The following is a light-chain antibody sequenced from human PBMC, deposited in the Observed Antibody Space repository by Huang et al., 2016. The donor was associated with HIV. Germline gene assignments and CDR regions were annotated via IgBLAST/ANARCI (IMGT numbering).Light chain of an antibody. Sequence: EIVMTQSPATLSVSPGERATLSCRASQSVSSNLAWYQQKPGQAPRLLIDGASTRATGSPARFSGSGSGTEFTLTISSLQSADFAVYYCQQYNNWPPWTFGQGTKVEIK. CDR3: QQYNNWPPWT. J-gene: IGKJ1*01. CDR2: GAS. CDR1: QSVSSN. V-gene: IGKV3-15*01.